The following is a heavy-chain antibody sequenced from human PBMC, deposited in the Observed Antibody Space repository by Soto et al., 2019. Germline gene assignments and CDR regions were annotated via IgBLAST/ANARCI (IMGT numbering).Heavy chain of an antibody. CDR2: INHGGTA. CDR3: ARVPVIAVAGLNYYYYGMDV. Sequence: PSETLSLTCAVHGVSFTGFYWDWVRQPPGKGLEWIGEINHGGTANYNPSLKSRVSISVDTSKNQFSLKLSSVTAADTAVYYCARVPVIAVAGLNYYYYGMDVWGQGTTVTVSS. D-gene: IGHD6-19*01. V-gene: IGHV4-34*01. CDR1: GVSFTGFY. J-gene: IGHJ6*02.